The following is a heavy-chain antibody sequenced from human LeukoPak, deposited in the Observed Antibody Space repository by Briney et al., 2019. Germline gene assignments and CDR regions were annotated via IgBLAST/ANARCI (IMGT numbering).Heavy chain of an antibody. CDR1: GGSFSGYY. D-gene: IGHD3-3*01. CDR3: ARGGYDFWSGSYTGRFWFDP. Sequence: PSETLSLTCAVYGGSFSGYYWSWIRQPPGKGLEWIGEINHSGSTNYNPSLKSRVTISVDTSKNQFSLKLSSVTAADTAVYYCARGGYDFWSGSYTGRFWFDPWGQGTLVTVSS. CDR2: INHSGST. J-gene: IGHJ5*02. V-gene: IGHV4-34*01.